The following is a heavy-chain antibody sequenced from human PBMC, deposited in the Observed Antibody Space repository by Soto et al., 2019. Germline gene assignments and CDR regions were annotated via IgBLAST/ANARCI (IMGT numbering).Heavy chain of an antibody. CDR2: IRSKANSYAT. CDR3: TRGVLLWFGETANWFDP. V-gene: IGHV3-73*01. Sequence: ESGGGLVQPGGSLKLSCAASGFTFSGSAMHWVRQASGKGLEWVGRIRSKANSYATAYAASVKGRFTISRDDSKNTAYLQMNSLKTEDTAVYYCTRGVLLWFGETANWFDPWGQGTLVTVSS. CDR1: GFTFSGSA. J-gene: IGHJ5*02. D-gene: IGHD3-10*01.